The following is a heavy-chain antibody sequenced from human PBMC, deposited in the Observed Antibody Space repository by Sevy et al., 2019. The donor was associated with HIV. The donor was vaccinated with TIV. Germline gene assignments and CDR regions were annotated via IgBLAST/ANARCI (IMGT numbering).Heavy chain of an antibody. CDR3: ARAFCRGGRCYSLAY. CDR2: ISPHNGDT. Sequence: ASVKVSCKASGYTFTTYRITWVRQAPGQGLKWMGWISPHNGDTNYAQKDRGRVTMTTDTSTSTAYMELRSLRSDGTAVYYCARAFCRGGRCYSLAYLGQGTLVTVSS. D-gene: IGHD2-15*01. V-gene: IGHV1-18*04. CDR1: GYTFTTYR. J-gene: IGHJ4*02.